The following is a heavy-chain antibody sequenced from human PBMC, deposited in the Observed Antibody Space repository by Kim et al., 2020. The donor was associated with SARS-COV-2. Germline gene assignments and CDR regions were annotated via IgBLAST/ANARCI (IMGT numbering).Heavy chain of an antibody. J-gene: IGHJ6*02. V-gene: IGHV3-48*03. D-gene: IGHD5-12*01. CDR1: GFTFSSYE. CDR3: ASLLFVRGYSGYGNYYYGMDV. Sequence: GGSLRLSCAASGFTFSSYEMNWVRQAPGKGLEWVSYISSSGSTIYYADSVKGRFTISRDNAKNSLYLQMNSLRAEDTAVYYCASLLFVRGYSGYGNYYYGMDVWGQGTTVTVSS. CDR2: ISSSGSTI.